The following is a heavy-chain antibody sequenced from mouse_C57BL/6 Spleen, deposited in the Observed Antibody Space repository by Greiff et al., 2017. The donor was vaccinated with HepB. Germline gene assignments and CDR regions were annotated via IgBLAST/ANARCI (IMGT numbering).Heavy chain of an antibody. V-gene: IGHV1-64*01. J-gene: IGHJ4*01. CDR3: ARWAGHCAMVY. CDR1: GYTFTSYW. Sequence: QLQQPGAELVKPGASVKLSCKASGYTFTSYWMHWVKQRPGQGLEWIGMIYPNSGSTNYNEKFKSKATLTVDKSSSTAYMQLSSLTSEDSAVYCCARWAGHCAMVYWGQGTSVTVSS. D-gene: IGHD3-3*01. CDR2: IYPNSGST.